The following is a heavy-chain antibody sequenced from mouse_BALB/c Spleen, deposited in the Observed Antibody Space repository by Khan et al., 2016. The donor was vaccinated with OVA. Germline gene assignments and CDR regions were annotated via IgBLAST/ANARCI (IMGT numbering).Heavy chain of an antibody. D-gene: IGHD2-13*01. CDR1: GFTFGDYY. CDR3: LRGYSGDPFAY. J-gene: IGHJ3*01. V-gene: IGHV5-4*02. CDR2: ISDGGSYT. Sequence: EVELVESGGGLVKPGGSLKLSCAASGFTFGDYYMYWVRQTPEKRLEWVATISDGGSYTYYTDSVKGRFTFSRDDAKNNLYLQMISLKSEDTAIYSCLRGYSGDPFAYWGQGTLVTVSA.